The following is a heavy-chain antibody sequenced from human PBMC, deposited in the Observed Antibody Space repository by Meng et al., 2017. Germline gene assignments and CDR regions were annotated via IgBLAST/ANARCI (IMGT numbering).Heavy chain of an antibody. CDR1: GYTFTSYD. CDR2: MNPNSGNA. D-gene: IGHD2-15*01. V-gene: IGHV1-8*01. CDR3: ASAGSGGSCDY. Sequence: ASVKVSCKASGYTFTSYDINWVRQATGQGLEWMGWMNPNSGNASYAQKVQGRVTMTRNTSISTAYMELSSLRSEETAVYYCASAGSGGSCDYWGQGTLVTVSS. J-gene: IGHJ4*02.